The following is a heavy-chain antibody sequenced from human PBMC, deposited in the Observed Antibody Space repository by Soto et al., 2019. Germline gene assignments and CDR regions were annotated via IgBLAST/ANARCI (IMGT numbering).Heavy chain of an antibody. CDR3: ANYYDFPYYVILIVHYLYNY. CDR2: IYPGDPDT. CDR1: GYSFTSYW. Sequence: GESLKISCYGSGYSFTSYWIGWVRQMPGNGLEWMGIIYPGDPDTRYSPSFQGRVTISADKSISTAYLQWSSLKASDTAMYYCANYYDFPYYVILIVHYLYNYWGQGTRVTVSS. V-gene: IGHV5-51*01. D-gene: IGHD3-9*01. J-gene: IGHJ4*02.